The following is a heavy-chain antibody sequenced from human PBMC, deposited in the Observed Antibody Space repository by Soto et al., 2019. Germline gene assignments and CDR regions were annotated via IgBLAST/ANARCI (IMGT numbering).Heavy chain of an antibody. CDR2: IDWDDDK. CDR1: GFSLRVNGMC. J-gene: IGHJ4*02. V-gene: IGHV2-70*11. Sequence: GPTLVNATHTLTLTCTVSGFSLRVNGMCMSWIRQPPGKALEWLARIDWDDDKYYNTSLKTRLTISKDTSKNQVVLTMTNMDPSDTATYYCARTYGRFYAFFEFWGQGTPVTVSS. D-gene: IGHD3-10*01. CDR3: ARTYGRFYAFFEF.